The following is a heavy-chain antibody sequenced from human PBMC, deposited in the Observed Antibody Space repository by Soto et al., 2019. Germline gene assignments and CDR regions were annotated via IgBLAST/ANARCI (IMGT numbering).Heavy chain of an antibody. D-gene: IGHD2-21*01. V-gene: IGHV1-46*01. CDR2: INPSGGDT. J-gene: IGHJ4*02. Sequence: ASVEVSCKASGYTFTSHYIHWVRQAPGQGLEWMGIINPSGGDTTYAQQFQGRVTMTRDTSTRTVYMELSSLRSEDTAVYYCARGGCGGECSFDYWGQGTLVTVSS. CDR3: ARGGCGGECSFDY. CDR1: GYTFTSHY.